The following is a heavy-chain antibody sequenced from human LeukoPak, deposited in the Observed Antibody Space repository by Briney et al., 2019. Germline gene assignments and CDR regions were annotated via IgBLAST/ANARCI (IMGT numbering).Heavy chain of an antibody. CDR2: FDPEDGET. CDR1: GYTLTELS. CDR3: ARGGKYSSSPNFDY. Sequence: ASVKVSCKVSGYTLTELSMHWVRQAPGKGLEWMGGFDPEDGETIYAQKFQGRVTMTEDTSTDTAYMELSSLRSEDTAVYYCARGGKYSSSPNFDYWGQGTLVTVSS. J-gene: IGHJ4*02. D-gene: IGHD6-6*01. V-gene: IGHV1-24*01.